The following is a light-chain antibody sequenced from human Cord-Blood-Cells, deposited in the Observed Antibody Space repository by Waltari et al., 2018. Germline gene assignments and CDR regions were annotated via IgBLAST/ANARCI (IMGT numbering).Light chain of an antibody. CDR2: AAS. CDR1: QGISSW. CDR3: QQANSFPWT. V-gene: IGKV1-12*01. Sequence: IQTTQPPSSVSASVGDTVTITCRASQGISSWLAWYQQKPGKAPKLLIYAASSLQSGVPSRFSGSGSGTDFTLTISSLQPEDYYCQQANSFPWTFGQGTKVEIK. J-gene: IGKJ1*01.